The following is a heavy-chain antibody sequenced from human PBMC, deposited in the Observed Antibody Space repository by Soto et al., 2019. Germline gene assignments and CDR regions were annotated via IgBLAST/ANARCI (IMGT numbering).Heavy chain of an antibody. CDR3: AKGSGYDHWYYFDY. CDR2: ISWNSGSI. J-gene: IGHJ4*02. CDR1: GFTFDDYA. D-gene: IGHD5-12*01. Sequence: GGSLRLSCAASGFTFDDYAMHWVRQAPGKGLEWVSGISWNSGSIGYADSVKGRFTISRDNAKNSLYLQMNSLRAEDTALYYCAKGSGYDHWYYFDYWGQGTLVTVSS. V-gene: IGHV3-9*01.